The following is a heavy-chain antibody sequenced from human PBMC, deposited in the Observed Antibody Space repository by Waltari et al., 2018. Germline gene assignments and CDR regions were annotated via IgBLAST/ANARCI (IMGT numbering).Heavy chain of an antibody. CDR3: ARVGVGSGSYYGYFQH. Sequence: QVQLQQWGAGLLKPSEPLSLTCTAYGGSFSGCYWHWIRPPPGKGLEWIGEINHSGSTNYNPSLKSRVTISVDTSKNQFSLKLSSVTAADTAVYYCARVGVGSGSYYGYFQHWGQGTLVTVSS. CDR1: GGSFSGCY. V-gene: IGHV4-34*01. J-gene: IGHJ1*01. CDR2: INHSGST. D-gene: IGHD1-26*01.